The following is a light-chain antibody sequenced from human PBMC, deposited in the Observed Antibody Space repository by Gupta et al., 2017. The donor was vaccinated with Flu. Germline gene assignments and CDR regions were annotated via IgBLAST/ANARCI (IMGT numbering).Light chain of an antibody. Sequence: EIELTQSPATLSLSPGERATLSCRASQSVGDYLAWYQHKPGQSPRLLIYDASTRATGIPARFNGSGSGSGTDFTLTISSLEPEDFALYYCHQRTNWPRTFGQGTKLEIK. J-gene: IGKJ2*01. CDR2: DAS. CDR3: HQRTNWPRT. V-gene: IGKV3-11*01. CDR1: QSVGDY.